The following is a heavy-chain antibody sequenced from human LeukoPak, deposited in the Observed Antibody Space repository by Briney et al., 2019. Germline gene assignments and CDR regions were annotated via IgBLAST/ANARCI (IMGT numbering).Heavy chain of an antibody. CDR2: ISGSGGST. CDR1: GFTVSSNY. Sequence: GGSLRLSCAASGFTVSSNYMSWVRQAPGKGLEWVSGISGSGGSTYYADSVKGRLTISRDNSKNTLYLQMNSLRAEDTAVYYCAKHHNARGFDYWGQGTLVTVSS. J-gene: IGHJ4*02. CDR3: AKHHNARGFDY. D-gene: IGHD6-6*01. V-gene: IGHV3-23*01.